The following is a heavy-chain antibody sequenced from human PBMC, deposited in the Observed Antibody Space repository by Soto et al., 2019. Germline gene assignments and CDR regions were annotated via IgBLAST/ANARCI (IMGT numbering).Heavy chain of an antibody. J-gene: IGHJ5*02. Sequence: ASVKVSCKASGYTFTSYYMHWVRQAPGQGLEWMGIINPSGGSTSYAQKFQGRVTMTRDTSTSTVYMELSSLRSEDTAVYYCAREEDSSGYYHQAWFDPWGQGTLVTVSS. CDR3: AREEDSSGYYHQAWFDP. CDR1: GYTFTSYY. CDR2: INPSGGST. D-gene: IGHD3-22*01. V-gene: IGHV1-46*01.